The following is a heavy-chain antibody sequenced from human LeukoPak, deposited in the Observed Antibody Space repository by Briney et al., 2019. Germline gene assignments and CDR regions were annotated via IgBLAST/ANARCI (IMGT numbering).Heavy chain of an antibody. CDR1: GFTFDDYA. J-gene: IGHJ6*03. Sequence: PGGSLRLSCAASGFTFDDYAKHWVRQAPGKGLEWVSGISWNSGSIGYADSVKGRFTISRDNAKNSLYLQMNSLRAEDTALYYCAKDTRENYYYMDVWGKGTTVTVSS. V-gene: IGHV3-9*01. D-gene: IGHD6-6*01. CDR3: AKDTRENYYYMDV. CDR2: ISWNSGSI.